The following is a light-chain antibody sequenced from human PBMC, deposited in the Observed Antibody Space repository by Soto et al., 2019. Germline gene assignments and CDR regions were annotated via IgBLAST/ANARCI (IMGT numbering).Light chain of an antibody. CDR3: QQYDSSST. V-gene: IGKV1-5*03. J-gene: IGKJ4*02. CDR1: QTINSW. CDR2: KAS. Sequence: DIQITQSPSTLSASVGDRVTFTFRASQTINSWLAWYQQKPGKAPKVLIYKASSLESGVPSRFSGSGSGTEFTLTISSLHPDDSATYYCQQYDSSSTFGGGTKVDI.